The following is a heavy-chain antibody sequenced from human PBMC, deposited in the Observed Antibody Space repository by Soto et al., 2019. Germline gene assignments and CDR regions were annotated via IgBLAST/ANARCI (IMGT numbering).Heavy chain of an antibody. CDR2: VSQSGNT. V-gene: IGHV4-4*02. D-gene: IGHD3-10*01. Sequence: SETLCLTCTVSGDSISGSYWWSWVRQPPGKGLEWIGEVSQSGNTNYNPSLMSRLTISVDKSKNQFSLRLTYVTAADTGIYYCAREVPGLREVNRNWFDPWGQGTLVTVSS. CDR3: AREVPGLREVNRNWFDP. J-gene: IGHJ5*02. CDR1: GDSISGSYW.